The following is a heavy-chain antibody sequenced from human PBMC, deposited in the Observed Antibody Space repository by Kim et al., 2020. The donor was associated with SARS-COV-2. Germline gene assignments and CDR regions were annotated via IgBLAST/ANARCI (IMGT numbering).Heavy chain of an antibody. J-gene: IGHJ4*01. D-gene: IGHD5-18*01. CDR1: GGSFSGYY. CDR2: INHSGST. CDR3: ARGRPGRGYSYGFYYFDY. V-gene: IGHV4-34*01. Sequence: SETLSLTCAVYGGSFSGYYWSWIRQPPGKGLEWIGEINHSGSTNYNPSLKSRVTISVDTSKNQFSLKLSSVTAADTAVYYCARGRPGRGYSYGFYYFDY.